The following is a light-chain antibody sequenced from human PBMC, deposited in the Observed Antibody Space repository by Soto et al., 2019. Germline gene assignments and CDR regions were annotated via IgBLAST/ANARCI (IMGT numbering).Light chain of an antibody. J-gene: IGLJ1*01. CDR3: SSYTSSGTYV. Sequence: QSALAQPASVSGSPGQSITISCTGTSSDVGGYNYVSWYQQHPGKAPKLMIYDASNRPSGVSNRFSGSKSGNTASLTISGLQAEDEADYFCSSYTSSGTYVFGTWTKLTVL. V-gene: IGLV2-14*01. CDR1: SSDVGGYNY. CDR2: DAS.